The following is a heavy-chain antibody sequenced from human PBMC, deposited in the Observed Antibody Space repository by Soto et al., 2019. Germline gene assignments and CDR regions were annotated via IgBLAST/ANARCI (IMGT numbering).Heavy chain of an antibody. V-gene: IGHV3-30-3*01. J-gene: IGHJ6*02. Sequence: QVQLVESGGGVVQPGRSLRLSCAASGFTFSSYAMHWVRQAPGKGLEWVAVISYDGSNKYYADSVKGRFTISRDNSKNTPYLQMNSLRAEDTAVYYCARDVIVVVPAAISPGYYYYGMDVWGQGTTVTVSS. CDR1: GFTFSSYA. CDR3: ARDVIVVVPAAISPGYYYYGMDV. CDR2: ISYDGSNK. D-gene: IGHD2-2*02.